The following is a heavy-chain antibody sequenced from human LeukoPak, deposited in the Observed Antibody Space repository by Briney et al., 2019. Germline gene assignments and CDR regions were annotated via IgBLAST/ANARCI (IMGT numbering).Heavy chain of an antibody. J-gene: IGHJ4*02. CDR1: EFTFSSYA. Sequence: GGSLRLSCAASEFTFSSYAMSLVRQAPGKGLEWVSAISGSGGSTYYADSVKGRFTISRDNSKNTLYLQMNSLRAEDTAVYYCARRPRGYSYGVIDYWGQGTLVTVSS. CDR2: ISGSGGST. D-gene: IGHD5-18*01. CDR3: ARRPRGYSYGVIDY. V-gene: IGHV3-23*01.